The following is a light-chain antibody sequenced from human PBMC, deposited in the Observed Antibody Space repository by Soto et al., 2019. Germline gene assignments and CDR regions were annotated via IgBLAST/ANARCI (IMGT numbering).Light chain of an antibody. CDR3: QQYGSLWT. CDR1: QSVSSSY. CDR2: GAS. V-gene: IGKV3-20*01. J-gene: IGKJ1*01. Sequence: EIVLTQSPGTLSLSPGERATLSCRASQSVSSSYLAWYQQKPGQAPRLLISGASSRATGIPDRFSGSGSGTDFSLTISRLEPEYFAVYYCQQYGSLWTFGQGTKVEIK.